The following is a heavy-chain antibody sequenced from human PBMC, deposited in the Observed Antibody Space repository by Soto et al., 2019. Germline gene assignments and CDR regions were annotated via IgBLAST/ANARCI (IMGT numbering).Heavy chain of an antibody. CDR1: GFTFSSYA. CDR2: ISGSGGGT. D-gene: IGHD1-1*01. J-gene: IGHJ4*02. V-gene: IGHV3-23*01. Sequence: GGSLRLSCAASGFTFSSYAMSWVRQAPGKGLEWVSSISGSGGGTYYADSVKGRFTFSRDNSKNTLYLQMNSLRAEDTAVYYCAKFGMATTKRGPPYYIEYGGQGALVTVSS. CDR3: AKFGMATTKRGPPYYIEY.